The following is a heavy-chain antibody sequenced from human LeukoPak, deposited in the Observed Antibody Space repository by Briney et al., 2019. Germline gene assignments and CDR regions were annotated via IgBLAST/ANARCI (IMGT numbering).Heavy chain of an antibody. CDR3: ARKNKHSSYGSDFDY. Sequence: GGSLRLSCAASGFTFSSYWMSWVRQAPGKGLEWVANIKQDGSEKYYVDSVKGRFTISRDNAKNSLYLQMNSLRAEDTAVYYCARKNKHSSYGSDFDYWGQGTLVTVSS. CDR1: GFTFSSYW. J-gene: IGHJ4*02. V-gene: IGHV3-7*01. CDR2: IKQDGSEK. D-gene: IGHD6-6*01.